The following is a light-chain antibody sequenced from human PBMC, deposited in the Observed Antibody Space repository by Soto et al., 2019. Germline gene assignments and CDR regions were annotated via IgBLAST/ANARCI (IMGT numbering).Light chain of an antibody. V-gene: IGKV1-13*02. CDR1: QGISSA. Sequence: AIQLTQSPSSLSASVGDRVTITCRAIQGISSALAWYQQKPGKAPKLLLYDASSLESGVPSRFSGSGSGTDFTLTISSLQPEDFATYYCQQFNSYPQGYTFGQGTK. CDR3: QQFNSYPQGYT. J-gene: IGKJ2*01. CDR2: DAS.